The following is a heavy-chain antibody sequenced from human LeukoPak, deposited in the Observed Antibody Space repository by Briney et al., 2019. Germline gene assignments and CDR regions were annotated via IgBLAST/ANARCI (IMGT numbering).Heavy chain of an antibody. J-gene: IGHJ4*02. CDR2: ISGSGGST. CDR1: GFTFSSYA. CDR3: AKDSPSAFYGSGSLLQGYFDY. Sequence: GGSLRLSCAASGFTFSSYAMSWVRQAPGKGLEWVSAISGSGGSTYYADFVKGRFTISRDNSKNTLYLQMNSLRAEDTAVYYCAKDSPSAFYGSGSLLQGYFDYWGQGTLVTVSS. V-gene: IGHV3-23*01. D-gene: IGHD3-10*01.